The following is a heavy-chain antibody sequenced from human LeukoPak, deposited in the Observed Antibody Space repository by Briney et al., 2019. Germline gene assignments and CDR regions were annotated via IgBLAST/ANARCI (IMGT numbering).Heavy chain of an antibody. Sequence: GGSLRLSCAASGFTFSDYYMSWIRQAPGKGLEWVSYISSSGSTIYYADSVKGRFTISRDKAKNSLYLQMNSLRAEDTAVYYCARFHERKYYFDYWGQGTLVTVSS. J-gene: IGHJ4*02. V-gene: IGHV3-11*01. D-gene: IGHD1-1*01. CDR3: ARFHERKYYFDY. CDR1: GFTFSDYY. CDR2: ISSSGSTI.